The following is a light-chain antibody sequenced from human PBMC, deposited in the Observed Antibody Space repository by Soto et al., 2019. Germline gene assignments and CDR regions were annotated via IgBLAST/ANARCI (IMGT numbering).Light chain of an antibody. CDR1: SSDVGGYNY. V-gene: IGLV2-8*01. CDR3: TSYAGDTSLGV. Sequence: QSALTQPPSASGSPGQSVTNSCTGTSSDVGGYNYVSWYQQHPGKAPKLMIYEVSKRPSGVPDRFSGSKSGNTASLTVSGLQAEDEADYYCTSYAGDTSLGVLGGGTKLTVL. CDR2: EVS. J-gene: IGLJ3*02.